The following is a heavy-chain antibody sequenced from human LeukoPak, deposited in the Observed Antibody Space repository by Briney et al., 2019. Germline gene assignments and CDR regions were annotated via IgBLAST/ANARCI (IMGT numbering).Heavy chain of an antibody. V-gene: IGHV4-39*01. CDR2: IYYSGTT. Sequence: SETLSLTSTVSGGSFSSSDYYWGWIRQPPGKGLEWIGSIYYSGTTYYNPSLKSRVTISVDTSKNQFSLKLRSVTAADTAVYYCARHEWGITNAFDIWGQGTMVTVSS. CDR3: ARHEWGITNAFDI. CDR1: GGSFSSSDYY. J-gene: IGHJ3*02. D-gene: IGHD1-14*01.